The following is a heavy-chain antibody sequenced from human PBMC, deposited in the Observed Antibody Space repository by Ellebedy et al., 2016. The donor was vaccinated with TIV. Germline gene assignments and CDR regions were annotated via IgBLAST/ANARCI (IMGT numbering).Heavy chain of an antibody. V-gene: IGHV3-53*05. J-gene: IGHJ4*02. CDR3: ARDTWFGAGYFDY. Sequence: GESLKISXAASGFTVSSNYMSWVRQAPGKGLEWVSVIYSGGSTYYADSVKGRFTISRDNSKNTLYLQMNSLRAEDTAVYYCARDTWFGAGYFDYWGQGTLVTVSS. D-gene: IGHD3-10*01. CDR1: GFTVSSNY. CDR2: IYSGGST.